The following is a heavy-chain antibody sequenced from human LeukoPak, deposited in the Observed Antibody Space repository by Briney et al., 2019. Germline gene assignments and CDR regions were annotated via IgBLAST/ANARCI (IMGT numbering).Heavy chain of an antibody. Sequence: GGSLRLSCAASGFTFSNNWMHWVRQAPGKGLVWVSRINSDGRTTTYADSVKGRFTISRDNAKNTLYLQMNSLRAEDTAVYYCALIKEGWGQGTLVTVSS. V-gene: IGHV3-74*01. CDR3: ALIKEG. D-gene: IGHD3-22*01. CDR1: GFTFSNNW. CDR2: INSDGRTT. J-gene: IGHJ4*02.